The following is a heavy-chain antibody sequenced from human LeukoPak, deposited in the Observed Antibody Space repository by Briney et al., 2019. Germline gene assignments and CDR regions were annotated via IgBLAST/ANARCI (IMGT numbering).Heavy chain of an antibody. J-gene: IGHJ1*01. V-gene: IGHV4-39*01. D-gene: IGHD6-13*01. CDR1: GASISSSSYY. CDR3: ATRIAAAASEYFQY. Sequence: SETLSLTCTVSGASISSSSYYWGWIRQTPGKGLEWIGSITSGGSTFYNPSLNSRVTISLDTSKNQFSLKLRSVTAADTALYYCATRIAAAASEYFQYWGQGTLVTVSS. CDR2: ITSGGST.